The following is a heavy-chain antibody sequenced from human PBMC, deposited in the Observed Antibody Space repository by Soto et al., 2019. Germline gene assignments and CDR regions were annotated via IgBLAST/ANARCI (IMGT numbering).Heavy chain of an antibody. Sequence: LSLXCAVYXGXXXDXXYTWTRQSPGKGLEWIGEIHPSGSTYYNPSLKTRVTLSQDTSKKQFSLNLISVTAADTGEYYCSRGNDAYKGGRTWGQGTLVTVSS. D-gene: IGHD1-1*01. CDR1: XGXXXDXX. CDR2: IHPSGST. J-gene: IGHJ5*02. CDR3: SRGNDAYKGGRT. V-gene: IGHV4-34*01.